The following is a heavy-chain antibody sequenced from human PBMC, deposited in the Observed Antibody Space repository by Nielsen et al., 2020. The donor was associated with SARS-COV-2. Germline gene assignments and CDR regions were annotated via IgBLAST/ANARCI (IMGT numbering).Heavy chain of an antibody. J-gene: IGHJ3*02. Sequence: GGSLRLSCAASGFTFSNYAMSWVRQAPGKGLEWVSVIYSGGSSTYYADSVKGRFTISRDNSKNTLYLQMNSLRAEDTAVYYCAKHRTGYDAFDIWGQGTMVTVSS. D-gene: IGHD7-27*01. CDR3: AKHRTGYDAFDI. CDR1: GFTFSNYA. CDR2: IYSGGSST. V-gene: IGHV3-23*03.